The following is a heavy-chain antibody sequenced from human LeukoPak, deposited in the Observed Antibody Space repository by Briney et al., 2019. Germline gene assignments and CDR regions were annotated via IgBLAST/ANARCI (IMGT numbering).Heavy chain of an antibody. CDR2: IYSGGAT. CDR1: GFTFSSYW. CDR3: ARVPYDSSPY. D-gene: IGHD3-22*01. J-gene: IGHJ4*02. Sequence: LTGGSLRLSCAASGFTFSSYWMSWVRQAPGKGLEWVSAIYSGGATYYADSVKGRFTISRDNSKNTLYLQMNSLRAEDTGVYYCARVPYDSSPYWGRGTLVTVSS. V-gene: IGHV3-53*01.